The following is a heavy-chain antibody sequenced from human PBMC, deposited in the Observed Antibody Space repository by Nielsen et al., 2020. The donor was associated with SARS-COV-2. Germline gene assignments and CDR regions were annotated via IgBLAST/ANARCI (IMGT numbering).Heavy chain of an antibody. D-gene: IGHD3-3*01. V-gene: IGHV3-33*01. J-gene: IGHJ6*02. CDR1: GFTFSSYG. Sequence: GESLKISCAASGFTFSSYGMHWVRQAPGKGLEWVAVIWYDGSNKYYADSVKGRFTISRDNAKNSLYLQMNSLRAEDTAVYYCARDSLFGVVIPYGMDVWGQGTTVTVSS. CDR2: IWYDGSNK. CDR3: ARDSLFGVVIPYGMDV.